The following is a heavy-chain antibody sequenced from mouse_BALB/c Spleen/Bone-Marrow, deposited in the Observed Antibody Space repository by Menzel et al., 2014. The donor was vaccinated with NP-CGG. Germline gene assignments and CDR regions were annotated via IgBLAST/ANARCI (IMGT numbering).Heavy chain of an antibody. J-gene: IGHJ3*01. CDR1: GFTFSSYG. V-gene: IGHV5-6-3*01. CDR2: INSNGGST. D-gene: IGHD2-14*01. CDR3: ARDHRYDWFAY. Sequence: EVKLVESGGGLVQPGGSLKLSCAASGFTFSSYGMSWVRQTPDKRLELVATINSNGGSTYHPDSVKGRFTISRDNAKNTLYLQMSSLKSEDTAMYYCARDHRYDWFAYWGQGTLVTVSA.